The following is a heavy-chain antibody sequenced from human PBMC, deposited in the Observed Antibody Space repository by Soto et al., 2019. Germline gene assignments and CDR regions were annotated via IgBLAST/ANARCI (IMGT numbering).Heavy chain of an antibody. CDR3: ARGVAGSGFDL. CDR1: GDSVSTNTAA. Sequence: SQTLSLTCAISGDSVSTNTAAWNWIRSSPSRGLEWLGRTYYRSNWRHDYAVSVKSRITVNPDTSKNHFSLQLNSVTPDDTAVYYCARGVAGSGFDLWGQGILVPVYS. CDR2: TYYRSNWRH. V-gene: IGHV6-1*01. D-gene: IGHD6-19*01. J-gene: IGHJ4*02.